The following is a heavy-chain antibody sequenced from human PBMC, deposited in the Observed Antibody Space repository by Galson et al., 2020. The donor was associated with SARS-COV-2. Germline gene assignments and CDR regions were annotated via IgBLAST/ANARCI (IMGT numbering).Heavy chain of an antibody. V-gene: IGHV4-30-4*08. CDR2: IYYSGIT. J-gene: IGHJ6*02. CDR3: ARDNDDILNGYWHQGVV. Sequence: ASETLSLTCTVSGGSISSCDYYWSWNRQPPGMGLEWICYIYYSGITYYNPSLKSRVTISVDTSKNQFSLKLSSVTAADTAVYYCARDNDDILNGYWHQGVVWGQGTTVTVSS. CDR1: GGSISSCDYY. D-gene: IGHD3-9*01.